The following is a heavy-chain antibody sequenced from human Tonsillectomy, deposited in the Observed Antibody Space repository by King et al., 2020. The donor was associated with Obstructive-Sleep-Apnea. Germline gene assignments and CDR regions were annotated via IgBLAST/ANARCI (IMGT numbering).Heavy chain of an antibody. CDR3: ARDRSYETTGYYYDVFDM. V-gene: IGHV3-7*03. D-gene: IGHD3-22*01. CDR2: IRQDESQK. Sequence: VQLVESGGGLVQPGGSLRLSCAASGFTFGSYWMTWVRQAPGRGLEWVANIRQDESQKYYVDYVKGRFTISRDNAKNSLYLQMKSLRADDTAVYYCARDRSYETTGYYYDVFDMWGQGTMVTVSS. CDR1: GFTFGSYW. J-gene: IGHJ3*02.